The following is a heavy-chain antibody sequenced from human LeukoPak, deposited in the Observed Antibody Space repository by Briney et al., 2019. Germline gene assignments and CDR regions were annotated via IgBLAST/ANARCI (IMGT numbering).Heavy chain of an antibody. Sequence: ASVKVSCKASGYTFTSYGINWVRQAPGQGLEWMGWISAYNGNTNYAQKLQGRVTVTTDTSTSTAYMELRSLRSDDTAVYYCARGQYCSGGSCYYSDYWGQGTLVTVSS. D-gene: IGHD2-15*01. CDR1: GYTFTSYG. CDR2: ISAYNGNT. V-gene: IGHV1-18*01. J-gene: IGHJ4*02. CDR3: ARGQYCSGGSCYYSDY.